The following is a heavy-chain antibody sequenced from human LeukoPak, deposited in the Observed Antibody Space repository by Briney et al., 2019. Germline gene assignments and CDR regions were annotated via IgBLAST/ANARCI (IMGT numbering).Heavy chain of an antibody. CDR3: AKESQGQYYDFWSGYYSYNWFDP. Sequence: GGSLRLSCAASGFTFSSYSMNWVRQAPGKGLEWVSAISGSGGSTYYADSVKGRFTISRDNSKNTLYLQMNSLRAEDTAVYYCAKESQGQYYDFWSGYYSYNWFDPWGQGTLVTVSS. CDR2: ISGSGGST. CDR1: GFTFSSYS. J-gene: IGHJ5*02. V-gene: IGHV3-23*01. D-gene: IGHD3-3*01.